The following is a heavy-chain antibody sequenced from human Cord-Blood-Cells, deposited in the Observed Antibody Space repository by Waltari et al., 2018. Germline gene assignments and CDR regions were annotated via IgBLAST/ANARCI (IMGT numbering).Heavy chain of an antibody. Sequence: QVQIQQWGAGLVKPSETLCRTCAVYGGSVSGYYGSWIRQPPGKGLEWIGELNHSGSTNSHPSLKSRVPISVDTSKNQFSLKLSSVTAADTAVYYCARVGAFGWELLYYFDYWGQGTLVTVSS. CDR3: ARVGAFGWELLYYFDY. CDR2: LNHSGST. CDR1: GGSVSGYY. J-gene: IGHJ4*02. V-gene: IGHV4-34*01. D-gene: IGHD1-26*01.